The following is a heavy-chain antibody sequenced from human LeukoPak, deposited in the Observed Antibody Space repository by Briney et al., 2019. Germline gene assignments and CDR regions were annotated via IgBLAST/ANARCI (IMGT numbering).Heavy chain of an antibody. CDR2: MNPNSGNT. CDR1: GYTFTSYD. Sequence: ASVKVSCKASGYTFTSYDTNWVRQATGQGLEWMGWMNPNSGNTGYAQKFQGRVTMTRNTSISTAYMELSSLRSEDTAVYYCARGSLLWFGESKIDYWGQGTLVTVSS. J-gene: IGHJ4*02. D-gene: IGHD3-10*01. V-gene: IGHV1-8*01. CDR3: ARGSLLWFGESKIDY.